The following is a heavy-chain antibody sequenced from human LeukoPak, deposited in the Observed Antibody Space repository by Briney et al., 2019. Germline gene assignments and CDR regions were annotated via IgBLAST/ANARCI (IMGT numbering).Heavy chain of an antibody. Sequence: ASVKASCKASGYTFTSYDINWVRQATGQGLEWMGWMNPNSGNTGYAQKFQGRVTMTRNTSISTAYMELSSLRSEDTAVYYCARGPSPSLRGDYYYYGMDVWGQGTTVTVSS. V-gene: IGHV1-8*01. D-gene: IGHD3-10*01. CDR3: ARGPSPSLRGDYYYYGMDV. CDR1: GYTFTSYD. J-gene: IGHJ6*02. CDR2: MNPNSGNT.